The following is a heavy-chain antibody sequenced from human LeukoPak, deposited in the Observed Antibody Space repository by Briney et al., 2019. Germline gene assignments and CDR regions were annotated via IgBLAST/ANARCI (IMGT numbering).Heavy chain of an antibody. CDR2: ISSSSTYI. D-gene: IGHD6-19*01. CDR1: GFTFSSYS. CDR3: AKDSKGYSSGWYLHYYYYMDV. V-gene: IGHV3-21*04. Sequence: KTGGSLRLSCAASGFTFSSYSMNWVRQAPGKGLEWVSSISSSSTYIYYGDSVKGRFTISRDNAKNSLYLQMNSLRAEDTAVYYCAKDSKGYSSGWYLHYYYYMDVWGKGTTVTISS. J-gene: IGHJ6*03.